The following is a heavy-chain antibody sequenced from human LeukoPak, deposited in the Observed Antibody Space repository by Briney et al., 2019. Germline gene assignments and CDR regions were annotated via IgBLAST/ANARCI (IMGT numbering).Heavy chain of an antibody. CDR2: IIPILGIA. V-gene: IGHV1-69*04. CDR3: ARGQGISPKGDYFDY. J-gene: IGHJ4*02. CDR1: GGTFSSYA. Sequence: SVKVSCKASGGTFSSYAISWVRQAPGQGLEWMGRIIPILGIANYAQKFQGRVTITADKSTSTAYMELSSLRSEDTAVYYCARGQGISPKGDYFDYWGQGTLVTVSS. D-gene: IGHD3-3*02.